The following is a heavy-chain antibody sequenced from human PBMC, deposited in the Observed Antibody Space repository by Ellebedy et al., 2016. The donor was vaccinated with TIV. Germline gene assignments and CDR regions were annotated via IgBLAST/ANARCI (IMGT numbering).Heavy chain of an antibody. CDR1: GYSISSGRYY. Sequence: MPGGSLRLSCTVSGYSISSGRYYWGWIRQPPGKGLALSASIYYSGSTYYNPSLKNRVTISVDTSKSQFSLKLSTVTAADTAVYYCARHGLASHFYYGMDVWGQGTTVTVSS. J-gene: IGHJ6*02. CDR2: IYYSGST. V-gene: IGHV4-39*01. D-gene: IGHD5-12*01. CDR3: ARHGLASHFYYGMDV.